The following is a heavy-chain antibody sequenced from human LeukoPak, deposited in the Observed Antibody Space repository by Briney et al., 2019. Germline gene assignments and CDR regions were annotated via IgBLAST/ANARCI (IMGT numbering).Heavy chain of an antibody. CDR2: IKQDGSEK. V-gene: IGHV3-7*01. CDR1: GFTFSSYW. Sequence: GGSLRLSCAASGFTFSSYWMSWVRQAPGKGLEWVANIKQDGSEKYYVDSVKGRFTISRDNAKNSLYLQMNSLRAEDTAVYCCARMESWELPVSATKYYYGMDVWGQGTTVTVSS. D-gene: IGHD1-26*01. CDR3: ARMESWELPVSATKYYYGMDV. J-gene: IGHJ6*02.